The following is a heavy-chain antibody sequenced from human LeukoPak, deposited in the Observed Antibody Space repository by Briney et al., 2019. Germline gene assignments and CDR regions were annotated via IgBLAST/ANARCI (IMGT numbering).Heavy chain of an antibody. CDR2: IYYSGST. D-gene: IGHD2-2*02. J-gene: IGHJ4*02. CDR1: GGSISSYY. V-gene: IGHV4-59*12. Sequence: PSETLSLTCTVSGGSISSYYWSWIRQPPGKGLEWIGYIYYSGSTNYNPSLKSRVTISVDTSKNQFSLKLSSVTAGDKALYYCARDVLGYCSSTICYRHFDYWGQGTLVTVSS. CDR3: ARDVLGYCSSTICYRHFDY.